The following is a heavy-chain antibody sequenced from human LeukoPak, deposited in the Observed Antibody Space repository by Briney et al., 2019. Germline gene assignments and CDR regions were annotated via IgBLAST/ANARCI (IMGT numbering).Heavy chain of an antibody. CDR3: AREAGRRGLDY. Sequence: SETLSLTCAVYGGSFSGYYWSWIRQPPGKGLEWIGYIYYSGSTNYNPSLKSRVTISVDTSKNQFSLKLSSVTAADTAVYYCAREAGRRGLDYWGQGTLVTVSS. V-gene: IGHV4-59*01. CDR1: GGSFSGYY. CDR2: IYYSGST. J-gene: IGHJ4*02.